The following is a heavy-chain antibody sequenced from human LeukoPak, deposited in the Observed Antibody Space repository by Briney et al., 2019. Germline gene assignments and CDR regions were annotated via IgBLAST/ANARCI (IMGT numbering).Heavy chain of an antibody. Sequence: SQILSLTCAISGDSVSSNSAAWNWNRQSPSRGLEWLGRTYYRSKWYNDYAVSVKSRITINPDTSKNQFSLQLNSVTPEDTAVYYCARQGFAPYGGNAWGAFDIWGQGTMVTVSS. V-gene: IGHV6-1*01. CDR3: ARQGFAPYGGNAWGAFDI. CDR1: GDSVSSNSAA. D-gene: IGHD4-23*01. CDR2: TYYRSKWYN. J-gene: IGHJ3*02.